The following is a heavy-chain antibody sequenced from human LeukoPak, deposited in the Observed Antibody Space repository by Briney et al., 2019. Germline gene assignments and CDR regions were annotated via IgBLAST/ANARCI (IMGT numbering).Heavy chain of an antibody. D-gene: IGHD1-1*01. J-gene: IGHJ4*02. CDR2: LYYTGST. Sequence: SEPLSLTCTVSGDSITNNKYYWGWIRQPPGKGLEWIGILYYTGSTDFSPSLKSRLTISVDTSKNQFSLNLISVTAADTAVYYCVGNNYNWNHYWGQGTLVTVSS. CDR3: VGNNYNWNHY. V-gene: IGHV4-39*01. CDR1: GDSITNNKYY.